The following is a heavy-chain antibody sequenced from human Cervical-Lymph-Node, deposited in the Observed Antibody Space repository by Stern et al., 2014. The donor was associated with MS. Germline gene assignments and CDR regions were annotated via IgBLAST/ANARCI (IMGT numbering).Heavy chain of an antibody. J-gene: IGHJ5*02. CDR1: GVSIRDYY. Sequence: KESGPGLVKPSETLSLTCTVSGVSIRDYYWSWIRQPPGKGLQWIGYIYNSGGTKYNPSLKSRVTISIDTSTKEFSLKLRSVTAADTAVYYCARHYDSTGYGRENWFDPWGQGTLVTVSS. CDR3: ARHYDSTGYGRENWFDP. D-gene: IGHD3-22*01. CDR2: IYNSGGT. V-gene: IGHV4-59*01.